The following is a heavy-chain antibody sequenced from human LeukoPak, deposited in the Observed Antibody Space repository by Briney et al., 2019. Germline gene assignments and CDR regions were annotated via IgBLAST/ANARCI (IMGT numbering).Heavy chain of an antibody. CDR2: IKEDGSWK. CDR3: ARDRGWYHADS. J-gene: IGHJ4*02. V-gene: IGHV3-7*01. CDR1: GFTFSSSW. D-gene: IGHD6-19*01. Sequence: PGGSLRLSCEASGFTFSSSWMGWARQAPGKGLEWVANIKEDGSWKHYAVSVQGRFTISRDNAKNSLYLQMTSLRAEDTAVYYCARDRGWYHADSWGQGTLVTVSS.